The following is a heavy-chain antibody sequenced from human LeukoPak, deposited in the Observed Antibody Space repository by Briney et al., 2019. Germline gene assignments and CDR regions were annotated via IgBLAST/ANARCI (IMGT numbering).Heavy chain of an antibody. J-gene: IGHJ4*02. CDR1: GFTVSSNY. CDR2: IYSGGST. CDR3: ASPSGSYYFDY. Sequence: QPGGSLRLSCAASGFTVSSNYMSWVRQAPGKGLEWVSVIYSGGSTYYADSAKGRFTISRDNSKNTLYLQMNSLRAEDTAVYYCASPSGSYYFDYWGQGTLVTVSS. V-gene: IGHV3-66*02. D-gene: IGHD1-26*01.